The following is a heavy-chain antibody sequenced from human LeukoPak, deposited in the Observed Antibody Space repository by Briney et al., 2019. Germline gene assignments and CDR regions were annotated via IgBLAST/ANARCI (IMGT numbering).Heavy chain of an antibody. Sequence: PSETLSLTCTVSGDSISSTTYWWGWIRQSPGKGLEWIGSMSYVGITSYNPSLKSRATISVDTSKNQFSLMLNSVTAADTAVYYCTRLPHDYNLDHWGQGTPVSVSS. CDR2: MSYVGIT. CDR3: TRLPHDYNLDH. V-gene: IGHV4-39*01. J-gene: IGHJ4*02. CDR1: GDSISSTTYW. D-gene: IGHD4-11*01.